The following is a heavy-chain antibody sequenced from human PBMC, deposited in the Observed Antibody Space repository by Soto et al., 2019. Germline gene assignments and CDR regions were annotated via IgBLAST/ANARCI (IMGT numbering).Heavy chain of an antibody. CDR1: GDSVSSNSAT. CDR3: ARGGSYDVSRNFDY. V-gene: IGHV6-1*01. J-gene: IGHJ4*02. D-gene: IGHD5-12*01. CDR2: TYYRSKWYN. Sequence: PSQTLSLTCAISGDSVSSNSATWNWIRQSPSRGLEWLGRTYYRSKWYNDYAVSVKSRVTINPDTSKNQFSLQLNSVTPEDTAVYYCARGGSYDVSRNFDYWCQGTLVTVSS.